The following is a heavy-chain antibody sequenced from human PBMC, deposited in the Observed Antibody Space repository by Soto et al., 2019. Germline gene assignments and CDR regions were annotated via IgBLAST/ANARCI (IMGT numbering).Heavy chain of an antibody. CDR2: INAGNGNT. V-gene: IGHV1-3*05. J-gene: IGHJ5*02. Sequence: QVQLVQSGAEERKPGASVKVSCKSSGYTFTSYAMHWVRQAPGQRLEWMGWINAGNGNTKYSQKFQGRVTITRDTSANTAYMELCSLRSEDTAVYYCARDLSGFDPWGQGTLVTVSP. CDR1: GYTFTSYA. CDR3: ARDLSGFDP.